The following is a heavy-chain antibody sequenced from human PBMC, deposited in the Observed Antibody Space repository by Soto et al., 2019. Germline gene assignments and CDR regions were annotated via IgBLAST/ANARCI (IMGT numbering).Heavy chain of an antibody. Sequence: WGSLRLSCAASGFTFSDYYMSWIRQAPGKGLEWVGYISSSSSYTNYGYSVKVRFTISRDNDKNSLYLHMNSLRAEDTAVYNCARVDGNSGISAPIYGMDXWGQGTTVTVS. V-gene: IGHV3-11*06. CDR3: ARVDGNSGISAPIYGMDX. CDR2: ISSSSSYT. J-gene: IGHJ6*02. D-gene: IGHD1-26*01. CDR1: GFTFSDYY.